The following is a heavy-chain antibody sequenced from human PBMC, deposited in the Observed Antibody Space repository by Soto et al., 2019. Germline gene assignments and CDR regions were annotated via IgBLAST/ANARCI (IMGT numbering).Heavy chain of an antibody. CDR1: GFTFSDYY. J-gene: IGHJ4*02. Sequence: PGGSLRLSCAASGFTFSDYYMSWIRQAPGKGLEWLSYISISVGTIYYADSVKGRFSISRDNAKNSLYLQLSSLRAEDTAVYFCARERARVFDSWGQGTLVTVSS. V-gene: IGHV3-11*01. CDR3: ARERARVFDS. CDR2: ISISVGTI.